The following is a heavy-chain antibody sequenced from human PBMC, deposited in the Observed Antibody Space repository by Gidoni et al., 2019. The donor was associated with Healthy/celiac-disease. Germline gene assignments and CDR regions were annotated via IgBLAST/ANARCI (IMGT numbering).Heavy chain of an antibody. CDR3: ARDLYLVWGGSYPGY. CDR1: GYTFTSYY. Sequence: QVQLVQSGAEVKKPGASVKVSCKASGYTFTSYYMHWVRQAPGQGLEWMGIINPSGGSTSYAQKFQGRVTMTRDTSTSTVYMELSSLRSGDTAVYYCARDLYLVWGGSYPGYWGQGTLVTVSS. CDR2: INPSGGST. V-gene: IGHV1-46*01. J-gene: IGHJ4*02. D-gene: IGHD1-26*01.